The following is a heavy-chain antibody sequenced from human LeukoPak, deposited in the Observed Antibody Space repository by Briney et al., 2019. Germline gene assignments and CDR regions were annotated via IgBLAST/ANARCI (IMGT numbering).Heavy chain of an antibody. J-gene: IGHJ4*02. D-gene: IGHD3-22*01. CDR3: ARDPNDSSGYYWATDRHYFDY. Sequence: PSETLSLTCTVSGGSISSGSYYWSWIRQPAGKGLEWIGRIYTSGSTYYNPSLKSRVTISVDTSKNQFSLKLSSVTAADTAVYYCARDPNDSSGYYWATDRHYFDYWGQGTLVTVSS. V-gene: IGHV4-61*02. CDR2: IYTSGST. CDR1: GGSISSGSYY.